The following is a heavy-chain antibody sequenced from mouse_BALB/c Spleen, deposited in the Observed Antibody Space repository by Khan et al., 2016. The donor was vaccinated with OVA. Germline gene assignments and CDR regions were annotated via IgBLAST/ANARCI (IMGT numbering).Heavy chain of an antibody. CDR1: GYSITSDYA. Sequence: VQLQQSGPGLVKPSQSLSLTCTVTGYSITSDYAWNWIRQFPGNKLEWMGYISYSGSTSYNPSLKSRISITRDTSKNQCFLQLNSVTTEDTATYYCARSIMANWGQGTTLTVSS. J-gene: IGHJ2*01. CDR3: ARSIMAN. CDR2: ISYSGST. V-gene: IGHV3-2*02.